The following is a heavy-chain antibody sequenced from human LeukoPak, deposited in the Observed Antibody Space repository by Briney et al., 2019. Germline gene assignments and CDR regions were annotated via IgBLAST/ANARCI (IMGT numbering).Heavy chain of an antibody. CDR3: ARGTLGYCSGGSCYSGDY. Sequence: GESLKISCKGSGYSFTSYWIGWVRQMPGKGLEWMGIIYPGDSDTRYSPSFQGQVTISADKSISTAYLQWSSLKASDTAMYYCARGTLGYCSGGSCYSGDYWGQGTLVTVSS. V-gene: IGHV5-51*01. CDR2: IYPGDSDT. D-gene: IGHD2-15*01. CDR1: GYSFTSYW. J-gene: IGHJ4*02.